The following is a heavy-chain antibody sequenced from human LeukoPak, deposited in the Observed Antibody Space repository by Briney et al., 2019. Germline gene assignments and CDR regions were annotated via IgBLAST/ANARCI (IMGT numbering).Heavy chain of an antibody. Sequence: GGSLRLSCSASGFTFSSFVMHWVRQAPGRGLEYVSAISSKGHSTYYADSVKGRFTISRDNSKNRLYLQMSSLRAEDTAAYYCATDRHSSFRSFDYWGQGTLVTVSS. CDR3: ATDRHSSFRSFDY. CDR2: ISSKGHST. CDR1: GFTFSSFV. J-gene: IGHJ4*02. D-gene: IGHD3-16*01. V-gene: IGHV3-64D*06.